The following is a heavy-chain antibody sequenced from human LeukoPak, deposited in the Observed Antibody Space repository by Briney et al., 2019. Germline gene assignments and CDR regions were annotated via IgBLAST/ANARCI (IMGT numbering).Heavy chain of an antibody. Sequence: PSETLSLTCTVSGGSISSSSYYWGWIRQPPGKGLEWIGSIYYSGSTYYNPSLKSRVTISVDTSKNQSSLKLSSVTAADTAVYYCARQGAVWDYGSGSYYGDYFDYRGQGTLVTVSS. V-gene: IGHV4-39*07. D-gene: IGHD3-10*01. CDR3: ARQGAVWDYGSGSYYGDYFDY. CDR2: IYYSGST. J-gene: IGHJ4*02. CDR1: GGSISSSSYY.